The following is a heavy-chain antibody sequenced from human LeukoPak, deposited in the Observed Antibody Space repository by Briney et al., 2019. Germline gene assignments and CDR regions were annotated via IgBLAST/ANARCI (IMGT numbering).Heavy chain of an antibody. CDR3: ARGVEYSSDY. D-gene: IGHD6-6*01. V-gene: IGHV4-34*01. J-gene: IGHJ4*02. CDR2: INHSGST. CDR1: GGSFSGYY. Sequence: SETLSLTCAVYGGSFSGYYWSWIRQPPGKGLEWIGEINHSGSTNYNPSFKSRVTISVDTSKNQFSLKLSSVTAADTAVYYCARGVEYSSDYWGQGTLVTVSS.